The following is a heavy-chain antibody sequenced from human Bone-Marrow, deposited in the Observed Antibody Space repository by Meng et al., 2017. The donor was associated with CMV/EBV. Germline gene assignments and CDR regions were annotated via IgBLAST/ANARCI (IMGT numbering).Heavy chain of an antibody. CDR3: ARFVGVIVGYYYYGMDV. J-gene: IGHJ6*02. D-gene: IGHD3-16*02. Sequence: SVKVSCKASGGTFSSYAISWVRQAPGQGLEWMGGIIPIFGTANYAQKFQGRVTITTDESTSTAYMELSSLRSEDTAVYYCARFVGVIVGYYYYGMDVWGQGTTVTVSS. V-gene: IGHV1-69*05. CDR1: GGTFSSYA. CDR2: IIPIFGTA.